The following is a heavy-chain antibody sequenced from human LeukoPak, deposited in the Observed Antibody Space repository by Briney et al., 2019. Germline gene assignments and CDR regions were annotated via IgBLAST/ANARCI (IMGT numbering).Heavy chain of an antibody. CDR2: ISAYNGNT. Sequence: ASVKVSCKASGYTFTSYSISWVRQAPGQGLEWMGWISAYNGNTNYAQKLQGRVTMTTDTSTSTAYMELRSLRSDDTAVYYCARVSGYDYISDLFDYWGQGTLVTVSS. D-gene: IGHD5-12*01. CDR3: ARVSGYDYISDLFDY. CDR1: GYTFTSYS. J-gene: IGHJ4*02. V-gene: IGHV1-18*01.